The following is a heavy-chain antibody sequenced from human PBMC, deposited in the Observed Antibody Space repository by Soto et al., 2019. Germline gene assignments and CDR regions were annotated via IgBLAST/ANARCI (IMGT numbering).Heavy chain of an antibody. CDR3: AKDIQRCVGSLASDFDY. CDR1: GFTFEVYV. CDR2: INWDGSGT. D-gene: IGHD1-26*01. J-gene: IGHJ4*02. Sequence: EVQLVQSGGVVVQPGGSLRLSCETSGFTFEVYVMSWVRQVPGKGLEWVSLINWDGSGTYYADSVKGRFTISRDNSKNSLYMDMNSLRTEDTALYYCAKDIQRCVGSLASDFDYWGQGALVTVSS. V-gene: IGHV3-43*01.